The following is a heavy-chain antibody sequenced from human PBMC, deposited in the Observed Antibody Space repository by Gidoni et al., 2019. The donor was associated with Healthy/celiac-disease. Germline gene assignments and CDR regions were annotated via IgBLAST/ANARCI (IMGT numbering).Heavy chain of an antibody. Sequence: EVQLVESGGGLVQPGRSLRLSCAAPGFTFDDYAMHWVRQAPGKGLAWVSGISWNSGSIGYADSVKGRFTISRDNAKNSLYLQMNSLRAEDTALYYCAKATTTGAYYYYGMDVWGQGTTVTVSS. CDR3: AKATTTGAYYYYGMDV. V-gene: IGHV3-9*01. D-gene: IGHD3-10*01. J-gene: IGHJ6*02. CDR2: ISWNSGSI. CDR1: GFTFDDYA.